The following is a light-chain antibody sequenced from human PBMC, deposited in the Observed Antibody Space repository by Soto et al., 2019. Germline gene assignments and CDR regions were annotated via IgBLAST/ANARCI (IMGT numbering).Light chain of an antibody. V-gene: IGLV2-14*01. CDR2: DVS. CDR1: NSDVGGYNY. Sequence: QSALTQPASVSGSPGQSITISCSGTNSDVGGYNYVSWYQQHPGKAPKLMIYDVSYRPSGISNSFSGSKSDNTASLTISGLQAEDEADYYCSSYTTSSLYVFGTGTKVTVL. J-gene: IGLJ1*01. CDR3: SSYTTSSLYV.